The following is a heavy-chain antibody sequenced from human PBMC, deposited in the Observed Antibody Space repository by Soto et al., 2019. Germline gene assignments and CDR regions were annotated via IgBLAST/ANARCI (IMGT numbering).Heavy chain of an antibody. CDR3: AAGIHYGSGSYPYYYYYGMDV. Sequence: SVKVSCKASGFTFTSSAVQWVRQARGQRLEWIGWIVVGSGNTNYAQKFQERVTITRDMSTSTAYMELSSLRSEDTAVYYCAAGIHYGSGSYPYYYYYGMDVWGQGTTVTVSS. CDR2: IVVGSGNT. V-gene: IGHV1-58*01. J-gene: IGHJ6*02. D-gene: IGHD3-10*01. CDR1: GFTFTSSA.